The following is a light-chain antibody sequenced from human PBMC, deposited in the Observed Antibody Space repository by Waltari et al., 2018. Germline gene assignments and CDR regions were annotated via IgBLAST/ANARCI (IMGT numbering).Light chain of an antibody. CDR3: SSYTTSNTLWV. V-gene: IGLV2-14*03. CDR2: HVN. J-gene: IGLJ3*02. Sequence: QSALTQPASVSGSPGQSITISCTGTSSDVGDYNFVSWYQQHPGKAPQLIISHVNSRPSGVSNLFSCSKSGNTASLTISELQAEDGADYYCSSYTTSNTLWVFGGGTKLTVL. CDR1: SSDVGDYNF.